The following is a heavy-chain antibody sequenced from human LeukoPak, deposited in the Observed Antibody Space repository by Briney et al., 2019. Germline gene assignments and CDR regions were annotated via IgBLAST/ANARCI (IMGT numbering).Heavy chain of an antibody. CDR3: AWGDSSGYYSPVEY. Sequence: PGGSLRLSCAASGFTFDDYAMHWVRQAPGKGLEWVSGISWNSGSIGYADSVKGRFTISRDNAKNSLYLQMNSLRAEDTALYYCAWGDSSGYYSPVEYWGKGTLVTASS. CDR2: ISWNSGSI. J-gene: IGHJ4*02. V-gene: IGHV3-9*01. CDR1: GFTFDDYA. D-gene: IGHD3-22*01.